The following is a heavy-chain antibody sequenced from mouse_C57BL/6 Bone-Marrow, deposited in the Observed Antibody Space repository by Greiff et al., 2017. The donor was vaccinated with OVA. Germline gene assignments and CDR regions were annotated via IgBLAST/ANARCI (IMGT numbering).Heavy chain of an antibody. CDR3: ARDYYVSSPFDY. J-gene: IGHJ2*01. CDR2: INPSSGYT. D-gene: IGHD1-1*01. V-gene: IGHV1-4*01. CDR1: GYTFTSYT. Sequence: QVQLQQSGAELARPGASVKMSCKASGYTFTSYTMHWVKQRPGQGLEWIGYINPSSGYTKYNQKFKDKATLTADKSSSTAYMQLSSLTSEDSAVYYCARDYYVSSPFDYWGQGTTLTVSS.